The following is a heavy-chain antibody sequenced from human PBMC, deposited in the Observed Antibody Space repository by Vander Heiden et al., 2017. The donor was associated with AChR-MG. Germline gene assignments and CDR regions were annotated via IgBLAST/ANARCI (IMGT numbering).Heavy chain of an antibody. D-gene: IGHD3-22*01. Sequence: QVQLQQWGAGLLKPSDTLSLTCAVYGRSFSGYSWNWIRQPPGKGLEWLGEINHGGSTKYNPSLKSRVTISVDSSKNQFSLKLNSVTAADTAVYYCARGESVAVVVSPFGGLFPTYYYNYAMDVWGQGTTVTVSS. CDR3: ARGESVAVVVSPFGGLFPTYYYNYAMDV. CDR1: GRSFSGYS. J-gene: IGHJ6*02. CDR2: INHGGST. V-gene: IGHV4-34*01.